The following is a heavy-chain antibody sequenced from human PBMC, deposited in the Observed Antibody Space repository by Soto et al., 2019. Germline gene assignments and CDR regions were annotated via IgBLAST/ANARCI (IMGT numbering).Heavy chain of an antibody. CDR2: INHSGST. CDR3: ARYVLRFNYYGMDV. D-gene: IGHD4-17*01. Sequence: PSETLSLTCAVYGGSFSGYYWSLIRQPPGKGLEWIGEINHSGSTNYNPSLKSRVTISVDTSKNQFSLKLSSVTAADTAVYYCARYVLRFNYYGMDVWGQGTTVTVSS. J-gene: IGHJ6*02. V-gene: IGHV4-34*01. CDR1: GGSFSGYY.